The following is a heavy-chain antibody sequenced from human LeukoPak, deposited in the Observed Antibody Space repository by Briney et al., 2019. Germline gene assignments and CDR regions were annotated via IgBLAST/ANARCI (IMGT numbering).Heavy chain of an antibody. V-gene: IGHV1-46*01. D-gene: IGHD3-9*01. CDR3: ARLLRYFDWLPDPYYYYYMDV. J-gene: IGHJ6*03. CDR2: INPSGGTT. Sequence: ASVKVSCKASGYTFTSYYMHWVRQAPGQGLEWMGVINPSGGTTNYAQKFQGRVTMTRDTSTSTAYMELSSLRSEDTAVYYCARLLRYFDWLPDPYYYYYMDVWGKGTTVTISS. CDR1: GYTFTSYY.